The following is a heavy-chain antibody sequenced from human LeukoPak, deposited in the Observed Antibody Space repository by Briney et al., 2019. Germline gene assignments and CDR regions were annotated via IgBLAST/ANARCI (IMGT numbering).Heavy chain of an antibody. V-gene: IGHV3-69-1*02. Sequence: GGSLRLSCAASGFTFSSYWMNWVRQAPGKGLEWVSSISSSSYIYYADSVKGRFTISRDNAKNSLYLQMNSLRAEDTAVYYCAELGITMIGGVWGKGTTVTISS. J-gene: IGHJ6*04. CDR1: GFTFSSYW. CDR3: AELGITMIGGV. D-gene: IGHD3-10*02. CDR2: ISSSSYI.